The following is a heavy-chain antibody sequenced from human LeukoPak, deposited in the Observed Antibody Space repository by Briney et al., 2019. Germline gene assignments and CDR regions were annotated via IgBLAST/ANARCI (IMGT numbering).Heavy chain of an antibody. CDR1: GFTFSSYW. CDR3: ARDQYYDSSGFDY. D-gene: IGHD3-22*01. CDR2: IKQDGSEK. Sequence: GGSLRLSCAASGFTFSSYWMSWVRQAPGKGLEWVANIKQDGSEKYYVDSVKGRFTISRDNAKNSLYLQMNSLRAEGTAVYYCARDQYYDSSGFDYWGQGTLVTVSS. V-gene: IGHV3-7*01. J-gene: IGHJ4*02.